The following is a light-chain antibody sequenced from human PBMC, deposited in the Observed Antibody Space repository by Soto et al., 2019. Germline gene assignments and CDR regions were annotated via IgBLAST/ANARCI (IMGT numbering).Light chain of an antibody. CDR1: QGISSA. CDR2: DAS. CDR3: QQFNNYPLT. J-gene: IGKJ4*01. V-gene: IGKV1D-13*01. Sequence: AIQLTQSPSSLSASVGDRVTITCRASQGISSALSWYQQKPGKAPKLLIYDASSLKSGVSSRFSGSGSWTDFTLTIISLQPEDFATYYCQQFNNYPLTFGGGTKVEIK.